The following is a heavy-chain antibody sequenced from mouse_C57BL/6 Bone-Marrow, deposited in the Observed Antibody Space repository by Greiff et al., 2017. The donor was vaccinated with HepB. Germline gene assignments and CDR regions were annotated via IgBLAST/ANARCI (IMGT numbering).Heavy chain of an antibody. CDR2: INPYNGGT. CDR3: ARADYDRFAY. CDR1: GYTFTDYY. V-gene: IGHV1-19*01. Sequence: VQLQQSGPVLVKPGASVNMSCKASGYTFTDYYMNWVKQSHGKSLEWIGVINPYNGGTSYNQKFKGKATLTVDKSSSTAYMELNSLTSEDSAVYYCARADYDRFAYWGQGTLVTVSA. D-gene: IGHD2-4*01. J-gene: IGHJ3*01.